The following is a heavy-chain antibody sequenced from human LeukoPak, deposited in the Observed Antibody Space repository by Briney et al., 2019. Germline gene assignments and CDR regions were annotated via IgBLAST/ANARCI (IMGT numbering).Heavy chain of an antibody. V-gene: IGHV1-69*05. Sequence: SAKVSCKASGGTFSSYAISWVRQAPGQGLEWMGGIIPIFGTANYAQKFQGRVTITTDESTSTAYMELSSLRSEDTAVYYCARGEQNYYYMDVWGKGTTVTVSS. CDR2: IIPIFGTA. CDR3: ARGEQNYYYMDV. CDR1: GGTFSSYA. J-gene: IGHJ6*03. D-gene: IGHD1/OR15-1a*01.